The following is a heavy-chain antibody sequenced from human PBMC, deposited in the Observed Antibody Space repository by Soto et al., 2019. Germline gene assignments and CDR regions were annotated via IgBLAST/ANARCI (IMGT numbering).Heavy chain of an antibody. Sequence: QVQLVESGGGVVQPGRSLRLSCSGSGFNFGDYAINWVRQAPGKGLEWVAVISGDGINKYIPDSVKGRFVISRDNSKTSVVRQMSSLGPQDTATYYCARRLTTSVTAMGYWGQGTLVTVSS. V-gene: IGHV3-30*09. CDR2: ISGDGINK. CDR1: GFNFGDYA. CDR3: ARRLTTSVTAMGY. D-gene: IGHD4-17*01. J-gene: IGHJ4*02.